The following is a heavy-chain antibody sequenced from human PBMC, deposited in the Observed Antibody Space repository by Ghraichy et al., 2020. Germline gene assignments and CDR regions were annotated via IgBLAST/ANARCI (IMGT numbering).Heavy chain of an antibody. CDR1: GFTFNNYG. D-gene: IGHD3/OR15-3a*01. CDR3: ARAVTLDWLGPDD. J-gene: IGHJ4*02. Sequence: GGSLRLSCAASGFTFNNYGMTWVRQAPGKGLEWVSVISGSGGTYYADSVMGRFTISRDNSINTLYLQMNSLRVDDTAVYYCARAVTLDWLGPDDWGQGTLVTVSS. CDR2: ISGSGGT. V-gene: IGHV3-23*01.